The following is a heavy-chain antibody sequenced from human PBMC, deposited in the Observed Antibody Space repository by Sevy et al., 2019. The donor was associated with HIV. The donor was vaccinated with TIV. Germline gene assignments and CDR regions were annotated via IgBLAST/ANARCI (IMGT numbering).Heavy chain of an antibody. J-gene: IGHJ6*02. CDR1: GGSISSGGYY. D-gene: IGHD3-3*01. Sequence: SETLSLTCTVSGGSISSGGYYWSWIRQHPGKGLEWIGYIYYSGSTYYNPSLKSRVTISVDTSKNQFSLKLSSVTAADTAVYYYARALYYDFWSGHAYGMDVWGQGTTVTVSS. V-gene: IGHV4-31*03. CDR2: IYYSGST. CDR3: ARALYYDFWSGHAYGMDV.